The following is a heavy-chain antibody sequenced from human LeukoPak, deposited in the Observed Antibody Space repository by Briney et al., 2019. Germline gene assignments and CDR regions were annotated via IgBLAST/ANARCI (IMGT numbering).Heavy chain of an antibody. J-gene: IGHJ6*03. V-gene: IGHV1-24*01. CDR3: ATAGGGGSSWDPYYYYMDV. CDR1: GYTLTELS. Sequence: ASVTVSFKVSGYTLTELSMHLVRQAPGQGLERMGGFDPEDGETIYAQKFQGRVTMTEDTSTDTAYMELSSLRSEDTAVYYCATAGGGGSSWDPYYYYMDVWGKGTTVTVSS. CDR2: FDPEDGET. D-gene: IGHD6-13*01.